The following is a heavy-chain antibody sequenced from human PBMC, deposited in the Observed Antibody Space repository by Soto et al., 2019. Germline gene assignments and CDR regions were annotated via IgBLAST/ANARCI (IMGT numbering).Heavy chain of an antibody. Sequence: EVQLLESGGGLVQPGGSLRLSCAASGFTFSSYAMSWVRQAPGKGLDWVSAISGSGGSTYYADSVKGRFTISRDKSKNKQYLQLNSQRAEDTAVYYCAKGGDTIFGVVIPDYYYYYMDVWSKGTTVTVSS. CDR1: GFTFSSYA. CDR3: AKGGDTIFGVVIPDYYYYYMDV. CDR2: ISGSGGST. J-gene: IGHJ6*03. D-gene: IGHD3-3*01. V-gene: IGHV3-23*01.